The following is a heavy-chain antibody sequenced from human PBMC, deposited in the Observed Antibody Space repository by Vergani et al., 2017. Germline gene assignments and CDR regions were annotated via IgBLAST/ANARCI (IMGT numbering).Heavy chain of an antibody. CDR3: AMVFCSSTSCYMTPDY. J-gene: IGHJ4*02. V-gene: IGHV1-69*01. CDR1: GGTFSSYA. Sequence: QVQLVQSGAEVKKPGSSVKVSCKASGGTFSSYAISWVRQAPGQGLEWMRGIIPIFGTVNYAQKFQGRVTITADESTSTAYMELSSLRSEDTAVYYCAMVFCSSTSCYMTPDYGGKGPLVTVSS. CDR2: IIPIFGTV. D-gene: IGHD2-2*02.